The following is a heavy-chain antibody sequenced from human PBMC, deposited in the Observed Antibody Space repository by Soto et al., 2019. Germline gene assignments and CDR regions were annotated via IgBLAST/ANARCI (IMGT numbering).Heavy chain of an antibody. CDR1: GGSISSGGYY. D-gene: IGHD3-10*01. Sequence: NPSETLSLTCTVSGGSISSGGYYWSWIRQHPGKGLEWIGYIYYSGSTYYNPSLKSRVTISVDTSKNQFSLKLSSVTAADTAVYYCARDMAFGYYYYYGMDVWGQGTTVTVSS. CDR2: IYYSGST. CDR3: ARDMAFGYYYYYGMDV. V-gene: IGHV4-31*03. J-gene: IGHJ6*02.